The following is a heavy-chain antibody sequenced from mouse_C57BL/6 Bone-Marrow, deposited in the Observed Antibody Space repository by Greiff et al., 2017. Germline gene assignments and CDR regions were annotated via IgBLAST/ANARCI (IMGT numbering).Heavy chain of an antibody. Sequence: QVHVQQSGAELARPGASVKLSCKASGYTFTSYGISWVKQRTGQGLEWIGKIYPRSGNTYYNQKFKGKATLTADKSSSTAYMELRSLPSEDSAFYFCASYYRNFFYYFDYWGQGTTLTVSS. J-gene: IGHJ2*01. CDR3: ASYYRNFFYYFDY. D-gene: IGHD2-5*01. CDR1: GYTFTSYG. CDR2: IYPRSGNT. V-gene: IGHV1-81*01.